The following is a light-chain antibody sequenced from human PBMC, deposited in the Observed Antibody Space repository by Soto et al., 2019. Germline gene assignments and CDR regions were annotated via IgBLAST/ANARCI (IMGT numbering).Light chain of an antibody. J-gene: IGLJ1*01. CDR2: DVS. CDR1: SSDVGGYNY. CDR3: CSYAGSPRYV. V-gene: IGLV2-11*01. Sequence: QSSLTQPRSVSGSPGQSVTISCTGTSSDVGGYNYVSWYQQHPGKAPKVMIYDVSERPSGVPDRVSGSKSGNTASLTISGLQAEDEADYYCCSYAGSPRYVFGTGTKLTVL.